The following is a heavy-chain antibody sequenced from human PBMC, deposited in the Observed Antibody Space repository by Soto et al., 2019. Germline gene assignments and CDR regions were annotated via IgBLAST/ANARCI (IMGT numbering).Heavy chain of an antibody. Sequence: QVQLVESGGGVVQPGRSLRLSCAASGFTFSSYGMHWVRQAPGKGLEWVALISYDGSNKYYADSVKGRFTISRDNSKNTLYLQMNSLRAEDTAVYYCANENSYDSTTGGYWGQGTLVTVSS. D-gene: IGHD3-22*01. CDR3: ANENSYDSTTGGY. J-gene: IGHJ4*02. V-gene: IGHV3-30*18. CDR2: ISYDGSNK. CDR1: GFTFSSYG.